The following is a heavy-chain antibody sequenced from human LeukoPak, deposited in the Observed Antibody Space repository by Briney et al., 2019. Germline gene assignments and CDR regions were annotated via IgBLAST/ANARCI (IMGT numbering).Heavy chain of an antibody. CDR2: INPNSGGT. V-gene: IGHV1-2*02. J-gene: IGHJ6*02. Sequence: ASVKVSCKASGYTFTGYYLHWVRQAPGQGLEWLGWINPNSGGTHYAQKFQGRVTVTRDTSISTAYMELNSLRSEGTALYYCARPMTGTGLTYYYYGMDIWGQGTTVTVSS. CDR3: ARPMTGTGLTYYYYGMDI. CDR1: GYTFTGYY. D-gene: IGHD1-1*01.